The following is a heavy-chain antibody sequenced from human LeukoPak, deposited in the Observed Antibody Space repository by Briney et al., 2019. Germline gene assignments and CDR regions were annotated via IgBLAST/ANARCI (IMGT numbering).Heavy chain of an antibody. CDR3: TTEPEYQLNP. J-gene: IGHJ5*02. V-gene: IGHV3-15*01. CDR1: GFTFSNAW. D-gene: IGHD2-2*01. Sequence: GGSLRLPCAASGFTFSNAWMSWVRQAPGKGLEWVGRINSKTDGGTTDYAAPVKGRFTISRDDSKNTLYLQMNSPKTEDTAVYYCTTEPEYQLNPWGQGTLVTVSS. CDR2: INSKTDGGTT.